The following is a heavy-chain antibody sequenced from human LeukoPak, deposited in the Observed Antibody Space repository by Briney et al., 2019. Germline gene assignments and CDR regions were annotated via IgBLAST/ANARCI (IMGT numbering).Heavy chain of an antibody. D-gene: IGHD5-18*01. J-gene: IGHJ4*02. CDR3: ARDSPDSYGYIFDY. CDR1: GFTFSSYA. Sequence: GRSLRFSCAASGFTFSSYAMHWVRQAPGKGLEWVAVISYDGSNKYYADSVKGRFTISRDNSKNTLYLQMNSLRAEDTAVYYCARDSPDSYGYIFDYWGRGTLVTVSS. CDR2: ISYDGSNK. V-gene: IGHV3-30*04.